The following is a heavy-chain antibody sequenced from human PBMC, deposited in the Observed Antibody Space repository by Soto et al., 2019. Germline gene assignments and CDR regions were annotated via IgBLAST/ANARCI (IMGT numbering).Heavy chain of an antibody. CDR3: AKVASSGPYGLGGFDI. J-gene: IGHJ3*02. V-gene: IGHV3-23*01. CDR1: GFTFSSYA. CDR2: ISGSGGST. D-gene: IGHD3-22*01. Sequence: GGSLRLSCAASGFTFSSYAMSWVRQAPGKGLEWVSAISGSGGSTYYADSVKGRFTISRDNSKNTLYLQMNSLRAEETGVYYCAKVASSGPYGLGGFDIWGPGKMVT.